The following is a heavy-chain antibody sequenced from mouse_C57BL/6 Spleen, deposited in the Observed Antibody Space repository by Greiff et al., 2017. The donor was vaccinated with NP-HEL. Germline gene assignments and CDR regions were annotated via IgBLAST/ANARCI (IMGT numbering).Heavy chain of an antibody. V-gene: IGHV1-50*01. D-gene: IGHD2-4*01. CDR2: IDPSDSYT. J-gene: IGHJ2*01. CDR3: ARKDDYGY. Sequence: QVQLQQPGAELVKPGASVKLSCKASGYTFTSYWMQWVKQRPGQGLEWIGEIDPSDSYTNYNQKFKGKATLTVDTSSSTAYMQLSSLTSEDSAVYYCARKDDYGYWGQGTTLTVSS. CDR1: GYTFTSYW.